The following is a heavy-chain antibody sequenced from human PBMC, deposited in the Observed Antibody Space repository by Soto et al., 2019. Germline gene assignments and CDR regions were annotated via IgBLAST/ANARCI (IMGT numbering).Heavy chain of an antibody. CDR2: IYWDDDQ. CDR1: GFSLTTIGVG. V-gene: IGHV2-5*02. D-gene: IGHD3-3*01. J-gene: IGHJ4*02. CDR3: ARRLTSTDVLDF. Sequence: QISLKESGPTLVKPTQTLTLTCTFSGFSLTTIGVGVGWIRQPPAKALEWLALIYWDDDQRYNPSLKSRLTITKDNSTNKVVLTMTNIDPGDTATYFCARRLTSTDVLDFCGQGTLVTVSS.